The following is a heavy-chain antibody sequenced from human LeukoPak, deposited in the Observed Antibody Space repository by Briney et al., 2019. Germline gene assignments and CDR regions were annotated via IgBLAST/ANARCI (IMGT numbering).Heavy chain of an antibody. CDR2: IWYDGSNK. J-gene: IGHJ4*02. Sequence: GGSLRLSCAAAGFTFSSYGMHWVRQAPGKGLEGVAVIWYDGSNKYYADSVKGRFTIYRDNSKHTLYLQMNSLRAEDTAVYYCARDRLVYYGSGDGYFDYWGQGTLVTVSS. CDR3: ARDRLVYYGSGDGYFDY. D-gene: IGHD3-10*01. CDR1: GFTFSSYG. V-gene: IGHV3-33*01.